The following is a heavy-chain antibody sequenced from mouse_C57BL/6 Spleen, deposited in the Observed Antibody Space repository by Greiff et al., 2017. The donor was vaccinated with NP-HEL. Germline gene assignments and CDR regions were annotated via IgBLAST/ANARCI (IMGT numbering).Heavy chain of an antibody. CDR3: ARVGYDYDGGGYYFDY. D-gene: IGHD2-4*01. Sequence: EVKLMESGGGLVKPGGSLKLSCAASGFTFSSYAMSWVRQTPEKRLEWVATISDGGSYTYYPDNVKGRFTISRDNAKNNLYLQMSHLKSEDTAMYYCARVGYDYDGGGYYFDYWGQGTTLTVSS. CDR2: ISDGGSYT. V-gene: IGHV5-4*03. CDR1: GFTFSSYA. J-gene: IGHJ2*01.